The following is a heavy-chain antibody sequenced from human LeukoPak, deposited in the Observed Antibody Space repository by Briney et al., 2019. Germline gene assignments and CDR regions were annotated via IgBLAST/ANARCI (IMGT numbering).Heavy chain of an antibody. CDR1: GFTFSNAW. J-gene: IGHJ4*02. CDR3: TTGRDSWYRLQRYYFDY. CDR2: IKSKTDGGTT. Sequence: KPGGSLRLSCAASGFTFSNAWMSRVRQAPGKGLEWVGRIKSKTDGGTTDYTAPVKGRFTISRDDSKNTLYLQMNSLKTEDTAVYYCTTGRDSWYRLQRYYFDYWGQGTLVTVSS. D-gene: IGHD6-13*01. V-gene: IGHV3-15*01.